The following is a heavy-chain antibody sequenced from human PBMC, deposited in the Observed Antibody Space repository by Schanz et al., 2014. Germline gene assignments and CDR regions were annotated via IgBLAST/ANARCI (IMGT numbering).Heavy chain of an antibody. J-gene: IGHJ5*02. CDR2: IYHSGST. V-gene: IGHV4-4*02. Sequence: GQLAESGGGLVQPGGSLRLSCAVSGFTVSSNHMSWVRQAPGKGLEWIGEIYHSGSTNYNPSLKSRVTISVDKPKKQFSLKVTSMTAADTAVYYCARGGSVATIAPYTWFDPWGQGTLVTVSS. CDR3: ARGGSVATIAPYTWFDP. D-gene: IGHD5-12*01. CDR1: GFTVSSNH.